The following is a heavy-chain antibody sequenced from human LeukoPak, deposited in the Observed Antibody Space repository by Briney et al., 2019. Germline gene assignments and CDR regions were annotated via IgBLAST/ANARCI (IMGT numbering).Heavy chain of an antibody. CDR2: IYNSGST. CDR3: ARAIWYGSGTTAFDY. D-gene: IGHD3-10*01. J-gene: IGHJ4*02. V-gene: IGHV4-4*07. CDR1: GGSISSYY. Sequence: SETLSLTCTVSGGSISSYYWSWIRQPAGKGLEWIGRIYNSGSTNYNTNYNPSLSGRVTMSVDTSKNQFSLKLNSVTAADTAVYFCARAIWYGSGTTAFDYWGQGTLVAVSS.